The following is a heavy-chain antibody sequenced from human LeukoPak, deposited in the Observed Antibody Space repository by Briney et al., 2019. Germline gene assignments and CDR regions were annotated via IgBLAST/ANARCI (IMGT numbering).Heavy chain of an antibody. Sequence: SETLSLTCAVHGGSFSGYYWSWIRQPPGKRLEWIGEINHSGSTNYNPSLKSRVTISVDTSKNQFSLKLSSVTAADTAVYYCARGLIVGATSFDYWGQGTLVTVSS. J-gene: IGHJ4*02. CDR3: ARGLIVGATSFDY. CDR2: INHSGST. D-gene: IGHD1-26*01. CDR1: GGSFSGYY. V-gene: IGHV4-34*01.